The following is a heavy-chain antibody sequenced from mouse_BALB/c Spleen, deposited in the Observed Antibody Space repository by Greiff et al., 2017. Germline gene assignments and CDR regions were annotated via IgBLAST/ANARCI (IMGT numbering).Heavy chain of an antibody. D-gene: IGHD1-1*01. V-gene: IGHV5-6-2*01. J-gene: IGHJ3*01. CDR3: ASGDYGSSPFAY. CDR2: INSNGGST. CDR1: GFTFSSYY. Sequence: EVMLVESGGGLVKLGGSLKLSCAASGFTFSSYYMSRVRQTPEKRLELVAAINSNGGSTYYPDTVKGRFTISRDNAKNTLYLQMSSLKSEDTALYYCASGDYGSSPFAYWGQGTLVTVSA.